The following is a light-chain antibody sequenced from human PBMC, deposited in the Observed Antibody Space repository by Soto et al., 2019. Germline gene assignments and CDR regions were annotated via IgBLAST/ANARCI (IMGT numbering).Light chain of an antibody. CDR1: QSISSY. CDR3: QQYNSYSCT. CDR2: KAS. Sequence: DIQMTQSPSTLSASVGDRVTITCRASQSISSYLAWYHQKPGKAPNLLIYKASILESAVPSRFCGSGSGTKFILTISSMQPDDVAAYYCQQYNSYSCTFGQGTKLEIK. V-gene: IGKV1-5*03. J-gene: IGKJ2*02.